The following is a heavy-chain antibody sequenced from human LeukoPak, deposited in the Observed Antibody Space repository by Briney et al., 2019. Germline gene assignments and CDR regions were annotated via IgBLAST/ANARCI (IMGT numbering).Heavy chain of an antibody. CDR3: ARASGVVAAAGNYFDY. Sequence: PSQTLSLTCAVSGGSISSSNWWSWVRQPPGKGLEWIGEIYHSGSTNYNPSLKSRVTISVDKSKNQFSLKLSSVTAADTAVYYCARASGVVAAAGNYFDYWGQGTLVTVSS. CDR1: GGSISSSNW. D-gene: IGHD6-13*01. CDR2: IYHSGST. V-gene: IGHV4-4*02. J-gene: IGHJ4*02.